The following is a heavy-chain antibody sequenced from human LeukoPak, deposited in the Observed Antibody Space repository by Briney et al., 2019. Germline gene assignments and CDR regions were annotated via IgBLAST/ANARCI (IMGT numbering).Heavy chain of an antibody. D-gene: IGHD3-22*01. J-gene: IGHJ4*02. CDR2: ISGSGGST. V-gene: IGHV3-23*01. CDR1: GLTFSSYV. CDR3: AKSHDSSGSDY. Sequence: GSLRLSCAASGLTFSSYVMSWVRQAPGKGLEWVSAISGSGGSTYYADSVKGRFTISRDNSKNTLYMQMNSLRAEDTAVYYCAKSHDSSGSDYWGQGTLVTVSS.